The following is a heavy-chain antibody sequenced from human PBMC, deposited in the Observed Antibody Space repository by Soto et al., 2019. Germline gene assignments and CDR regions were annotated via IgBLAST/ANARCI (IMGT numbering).Heavy chain of an antibody. CDR1: GYTFTSYG. D-gene: IGHD3-10*01. V-gene: IGHV1-18*01. Sequence: QVQLVQSGAEVKKPRASVKVSCKASGYTFTSYGISWVRQAPGQGLEWMGWISVYNGNTNYAQKLQGRVTMTTDTSTSTAYMELRSLRYDDTAVYYCASGWFGEFVYYFDYWGQGTLVTVSS. CDR3: ASGWFGEFVYYFDY. J-gene: IGHJ4*02. CDR2: ISVYNGNT.